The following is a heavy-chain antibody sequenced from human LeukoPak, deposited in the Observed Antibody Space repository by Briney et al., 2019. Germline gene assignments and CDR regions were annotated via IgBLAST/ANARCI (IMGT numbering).Heavy chain of an antibody. V-gene: IGHV3-48*01. D-gene: IGHD5-24*01. CDR3: AKSGYNRFDY. J-gene: IGHJ4*02. CDR2: LSSSGSPI. Sequence: GGSLRLSCAASGFTLSSYSMNWVRQAPGKGLEWVSYLSSSGSPIYYADSVKGRFTISRDNARNSLYLQMNSLRAEDTAVYYCAKSGYNRFDYWGQGILVTVSS. CDR1: GFTLSSYS.